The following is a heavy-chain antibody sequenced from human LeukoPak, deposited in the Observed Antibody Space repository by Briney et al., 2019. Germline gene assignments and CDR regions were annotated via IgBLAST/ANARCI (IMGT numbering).Heavy chain of an antibody. CDR2: ISSSSSYI. CDR3: ASDLRDSSIWYWYYYYMDV. V-gene: IGHV3-21*01. CDR1: GFTFSSYS. D-gene: IGHD6-13*01. J-gene: IGHJ6*03. Sequence: NPGGSLRLSCAASGFTFSSYSMNWVRQAPEKGLEWVSSISSSSSYIYYADSVKGRFTISRDNAKNSLYLQMNSLRAEDTAVYYCASDLRDSSIWYWYYYYMDVWGKGTTVTVSS.